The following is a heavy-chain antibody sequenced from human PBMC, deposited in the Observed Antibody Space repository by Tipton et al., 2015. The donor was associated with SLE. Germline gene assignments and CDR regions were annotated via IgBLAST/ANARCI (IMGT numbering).Heavy chain of an antibody. CDR3: ASVPY. V-gene: IGHV4-38-2*02. CDR1: GYSISSGYY. CDR2: IYHSGST. J-gene: IGHJ4*02. Sequence: LRLSCTVSGYSISSGYYWGWIRQPPGKGLEWIGSIYHSGSTYYNPSLKSRVTISVDTSKNQFSLKLSSVTAADTAVYYCASVPYWGQGTLVTVSP.